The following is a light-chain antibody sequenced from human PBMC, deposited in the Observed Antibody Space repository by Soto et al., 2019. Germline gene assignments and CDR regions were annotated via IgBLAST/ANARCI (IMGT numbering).Light chain of an antibody. CDR1: QGISSY. J-gene: IGKJ1*01. V-gene: IGKV1-8*01. CDR3: QQYYSYPRT. Sequence: AIRMTQSPSSLSASTGDRVTITSRASQGISSYLAWYQQKPGKAPKLLIYAASTLQSGVPSRFSGSGSGTDFTLTNSCLQSEDFATYYCQQYYSYPRTFGQGTKVEIK. CDR2: AAS.